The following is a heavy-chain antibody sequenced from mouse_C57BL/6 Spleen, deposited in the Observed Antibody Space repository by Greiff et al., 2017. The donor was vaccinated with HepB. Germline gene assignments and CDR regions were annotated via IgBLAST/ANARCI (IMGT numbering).Heavy chain of an antibody. D-gene: IGHD1-1*01. Sequence: EVQRVESEGGLVQPGSSMKLSCTASGFTFSDYYMAWVRQVPEKGLEWVANINYDGSSTYYLDSLKSRFIISRDNAKNILYLQMSSLKSEDTATYYCARGPYYYGSHYAMDYWGQGTSVTVSS. J-gene: IGHJ4*01. V-gene: IGHV5-16*01. CDR2: INYDGSST. CDR1: GFTFSDYY. CDR3: ARGPYYYGSHYAMDY.